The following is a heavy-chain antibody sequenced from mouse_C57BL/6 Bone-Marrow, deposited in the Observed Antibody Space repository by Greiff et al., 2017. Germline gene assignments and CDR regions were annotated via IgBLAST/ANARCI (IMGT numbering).Heavy chain of an antibody. J-gene: IGHJ2*01. V-gene: IGHV5-4*01. D-gene: IGHD4-1*01. CDR2: ISDGGSYT. Sequence: EVHLVESGGGLVKPGGSLKLSCAASGFTFSSYAMSWVRQTPEKRLEWVATISDGGSYTYYPDNVKGRFTISRDNAKNNLYLQMSHLKSDDTAMYYCAREGDWDYFDYWGQGTTLTVSS. CDR3: AREGDWDYFDY. CDR1: GFTFSSYA.